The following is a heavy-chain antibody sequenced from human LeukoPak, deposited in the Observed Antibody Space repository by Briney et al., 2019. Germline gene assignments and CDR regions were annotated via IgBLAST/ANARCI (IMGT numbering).Heavy chain of an antibody. J-gene: IGHJ3*02. CDR2: ISSSSSYI. D-gene: IGHD2-21*02. V-gene: IGHV3-21*01. Sequence: GGSLRLSCAASGFTFSSYGMHWVRQAPGKGLEWVSSISSSSSYIYYADSVEGRFTISRDNAKNSLYLQMNSLRAEDTAVYYCASRVVTATFDAFDIWGQGTMVTVSS. CDR1: GFTFSSYG. CDR3: ASRVVTATFDAFDI.